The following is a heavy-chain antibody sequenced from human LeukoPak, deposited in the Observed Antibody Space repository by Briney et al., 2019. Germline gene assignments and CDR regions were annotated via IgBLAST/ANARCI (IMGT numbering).Heavy chain of an antibody. CDR2: IYYSGST. J-gene: IGHJ4*02. CDR1: GGSISSYH. CDR3: AREGYCGGDCYSGFDY. D-gene: IGHD2-21*02. Sequence: SETLSLTCTVSGGSISSYHWSWIRQPPGKGLEWIGYIYYSGSTNYNPSLKSRVTISVDTSKNQFSLKLSSVTAADTAVYYCAREGYCGGDCYSGFDYWGQGTLVTVSS. V-gene: IGHV4-59*01.